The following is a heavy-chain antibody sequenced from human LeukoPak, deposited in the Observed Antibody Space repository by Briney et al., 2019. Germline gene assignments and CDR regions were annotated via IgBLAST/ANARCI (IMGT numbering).Heavy chain of an antibody. Sequence: KPSETLSLTCTVSGYSISSGYYWGWIRQPPGKGLEWIGSIYHSGGTYYNPSLKSRVTISVDTSKNQFSLKLSSVTAADTAVYYCARDDYYGPGSYDYWGQGTLVTVSS. D-gene: IGHD3-10*01. CDR3: ARDDYYGPGSYDY. CDR1: GYSISSGYY. CDR2: IYHSGGT. J-gene: IGHJ4*02. V-gene: IGHV4-38-2*02.